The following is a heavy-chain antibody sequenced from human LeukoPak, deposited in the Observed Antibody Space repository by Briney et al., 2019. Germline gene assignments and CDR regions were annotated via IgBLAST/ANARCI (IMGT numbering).Heavy chain of an antibody. CDR2: IYSGGST. D-gene: IGHD2-21*02. V-gene: IGHV3-53*01. Sequence: GGSLRLSCAASGFTVGSNYMSWVRQAPGKGLEWVSVIYSGGSTYYADSVKGRFTISRDNSKNTLYLQMNSLRAEDTAVYYCARVVTAIANWFDPWGQGTLVTVSS. CDR3: ARVVTAIANWFDP. J-gene: IGHJ5*02. CDR1: GFTVGSNY.